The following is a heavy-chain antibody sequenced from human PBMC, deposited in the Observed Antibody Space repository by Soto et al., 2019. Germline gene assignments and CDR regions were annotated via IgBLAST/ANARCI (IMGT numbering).Heavy chain of an antibody. J-gene: IGHJ4*02. CDR1: GFTFTIYA. D-gene: IGHD3-10*01. Sequence: GGSLRLSCSASGFTFTIYAMSWVRQAPGKGLEWVSAITGSGGSTYYADSVKGRFTISRDNSKNTLYLQMNSLRAEDTAVYYCAKARGAMVRGAAFYFDYWGQGTLVTVSS. V-gene: IGHV3-23*01. CDR3: AKARGAMVRGAAFYFDY. CDR2: ITGSGGST.